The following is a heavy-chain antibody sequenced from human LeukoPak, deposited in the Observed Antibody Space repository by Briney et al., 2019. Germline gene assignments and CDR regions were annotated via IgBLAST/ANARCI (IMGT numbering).Heavy chain of an antibody. CDR2: ISSSSSYI. V-gene: IGHV3-21*01. CDR1: GFTFSSYG. J-gene: IGHJ4*02. CDR3: ARWTGYCSSTSCPSFDY. Sequence: GGSLRLSCAASGFTFSSYGMNWVRQAPGKGLEWVSSISSSSSYIYYADSVKGRFTISRDNAKNSLYLQMNSLRAEDTAVYYCARWTGYCSSTSCPSFDYWGQGTLVTVSS. D-gene: IGHD2-2*01.